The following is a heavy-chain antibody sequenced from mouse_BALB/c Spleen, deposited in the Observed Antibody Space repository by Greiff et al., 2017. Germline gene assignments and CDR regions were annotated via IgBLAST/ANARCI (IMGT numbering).Heavy chain of an antibody. D-gene: IGHD1-1*01. J-gene: IGHJ4*01. V-gene: IGHV5-6-3*01. CDR1: GFTFSSYG. CDR3: ARLTVVATDAMDY. Sequence: EVQLVESGGGLVQPGGSLKLSCAASGFTFSSYGMSWVRQTPDKRLELVATINSNGGSTYYPDSVKGRFTISRDNAKNTLYLQMSSLKSEDTAMYYCARLTVVATDAMDYWGQGTSVTVSS. CDR2: INSNGGST.